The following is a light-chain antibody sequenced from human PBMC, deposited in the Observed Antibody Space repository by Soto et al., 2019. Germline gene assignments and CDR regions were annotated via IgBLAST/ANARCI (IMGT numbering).Light chain of an antibody. CDR3: SSYTSSNTWV. CDR2: EVS. V-gene: IGLV2-14*01. J-gene: IGLJ3*02. Sequence: QSALTQPASVSGSPGQSITISCTGTSSDVGGYNYVSWYQQHPGKVPRLMIYEVSNRPSGLSNRFSGSKSDNTASLTISGLQAEDEADYSCSSYTSSNTWVFGGGTKLTVL. CDR1: SSDVGGYNY.